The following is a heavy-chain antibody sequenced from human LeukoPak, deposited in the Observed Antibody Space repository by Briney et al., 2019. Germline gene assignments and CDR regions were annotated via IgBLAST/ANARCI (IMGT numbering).Heavy chain of an antibody. V-gene: IGHV3-23*01. CDR1: GVTFSSYA. Sequence: GGSLRLSCAASGVTFSSYAMGWVRQAPGKGLEWVSAISGSGGSTYYADSVKGRFTISRDNSKNTVFLQMNSLRAQDTAVYYCAKYDYGGNPNEYYFDYWGQGTLVTVSS. CDR3: AKYDYGGNPNEYYFDY. D-gene: IGHD4-23*01. CDR2: ISGSGGST. J-gene: IGHJ4*02.